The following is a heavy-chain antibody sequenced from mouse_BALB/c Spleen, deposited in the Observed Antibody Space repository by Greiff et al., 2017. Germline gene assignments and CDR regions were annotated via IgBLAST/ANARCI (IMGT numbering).Heavy chain of an antibody. D-gene: IGHD1-1*01. V-gene: IGHV5-6-5*01. J-gene: IGHJ4*01. CDR1: GFTFSSYA. CDR2: ISSGGST. Sequence: EVKLVESGGGLVKPGGSLKLSCAASGFTFSSYAMSWVRQTPEKRLEWVASISSGGSTYYPDSVKGRFTISRDNARNILYLQMSSLRSEDTAMYYCARGTTVVAHYYAMDYWGQGTSVTVSS. CDR3: ARGTTVVAHYYAMDY.